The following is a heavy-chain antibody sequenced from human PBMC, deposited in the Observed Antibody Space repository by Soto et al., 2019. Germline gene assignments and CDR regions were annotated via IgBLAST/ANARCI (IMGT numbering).Heavy chain of an antibody. Sequence: QVQLQQWGAGLLKPSETLSLTCAVYDGSFSGYYWTWIRQPPGKGLEWIGEINHSGSTSYNPSLKSRVTISVDTSKNQFSLKLRSVTAADTAVYYCTRRRGRRTVITRVPYFDYWGQGTLVTVSS. CDR1: DGSFSGYY. D-gene: IGHD3-16*01. CDR3: TRRRGRRTVITRVPYFDY. CDR2: INHSGST. V-gene: IGHV4-34*01. J-gene: IGHJ4*02.